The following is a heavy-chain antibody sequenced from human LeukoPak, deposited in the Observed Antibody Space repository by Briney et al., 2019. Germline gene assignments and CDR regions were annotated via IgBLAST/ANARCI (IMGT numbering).Heavy chain of an antibody. D-gene: IGHD6-19*01. J-gene: IGHJ3*02. CDR2: ISSSSSTI. Sequence: GGSLRLSCAASGFTFSSYSMNWVRQAPGKGLEWVSYISSSSSTIYYADSVKGRFTISRDNAKNSLYLQMNSLRAEDTAVYYCARTPPPGWLVWLHAFDIWGQGTMVTVSS. CDR3: ARTPPPGWLVWLHAFDI. V-gene: IGHV3-48*01. CDR1: GFTFSSYS.